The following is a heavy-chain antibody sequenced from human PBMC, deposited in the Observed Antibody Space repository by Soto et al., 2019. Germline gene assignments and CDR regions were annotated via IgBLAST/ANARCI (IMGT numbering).Heavy chain of an antibody. CDR3: ANDMALDSFSRFAS. D-gene: IGHD2-21*01. CDR1: GFMFDIYT. CDR2: VTHCGRRV. J-gene: IGHJ5*01. V-gene: IGHV3-23*01. Sequence: EVQLLESGGGLVHPGGSLRLSCAASGFMFDIYTMNWVRQAPGKGLEWVSGVTHCGRRVSYLRSVRCRFFISRDILNNTLFRQWNGLRAEDTAIYYWANDMALDSFSRFASWGHRIVVTVS.